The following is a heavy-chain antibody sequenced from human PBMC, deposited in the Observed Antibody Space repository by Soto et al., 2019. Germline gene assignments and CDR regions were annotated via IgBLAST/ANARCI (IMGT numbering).Heavy chain of an antibody. D-gene: IGHD2-15*01. V-gene: IGHV4-31*03. CDR2: IYYSGST. Sequence: PSETLSLTCTVSGGSISSGGYYWSWIRQHPGKGLEWIGYIYYSGSTYYNPSLKSRVTISVDTSKNQFSLKLSSVTAADTAVYYCARDLAPGYCSGGSCYFSSGFDPWGQGTLITVSS. CDR1: GGSISSGGYY. J-gene: IGHJ5*02. CDR3: ARDLAPGYCSGGSCYFSSGFDP.